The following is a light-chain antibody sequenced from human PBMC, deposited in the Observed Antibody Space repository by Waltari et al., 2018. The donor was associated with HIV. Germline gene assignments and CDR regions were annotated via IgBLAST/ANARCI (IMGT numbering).Light chain of an antibody. Sequence: SYELTQPSSVSVSPGQTARITCSGDLLARKYIRWFQHKPGQAPLLIIYKDDVRPEGIPERFSGSSSGTTVTLTITGAQADDEADYYCYSATDDIQVFGGGTRLSVL. CDR2: KDD. J-gene: IGLJ2*01. V-gene: IGLV3-27*01. CDR3: YSATDDIQV. CDR1: LLARKY.